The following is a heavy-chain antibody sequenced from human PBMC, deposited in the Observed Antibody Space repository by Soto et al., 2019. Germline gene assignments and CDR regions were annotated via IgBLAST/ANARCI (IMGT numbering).Heavy chain of an antibody. V-gene: IGHV4-34*01. CDR3: ARDDYGDYYYGMDV. Sequence: SETLSLTCAVYGGSFSAYCWSWIRQPPGKGLEWIGEVSQSGSSNYNPSLKSRVTISVDTSKNQFSLRLSSVTAADTAVYYCARDDYGDYYYGMDVWGQGTTVTVSS. J-gene: IGHJ6*02. CDR1: GGSFSAYC. D-gene: IGHD4-17*01. CDR2: VSQSGSS.